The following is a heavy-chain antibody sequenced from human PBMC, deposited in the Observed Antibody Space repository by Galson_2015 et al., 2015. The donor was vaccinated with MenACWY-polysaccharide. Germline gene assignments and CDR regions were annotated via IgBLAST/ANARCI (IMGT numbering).Heavy chain of an antibody. CDR1: GFRINPYY. Sequence: SLRLSCAASGFRINPYYMSWVRQAPGKGLEWVSSIRSDASSTYYADSVKGRFTISRDNAQNSLYLQMSSLRVEDTAIYYCAGISWCSSPRCPMDYWGQGTPVTVSS. CDR3: AGISWCSSPRCPMDY. V-gene: IGHV3-21*01. CDR2: IRSDASST. J-gene: IGHJ4*02. D-gene: IGHD2-2*01.